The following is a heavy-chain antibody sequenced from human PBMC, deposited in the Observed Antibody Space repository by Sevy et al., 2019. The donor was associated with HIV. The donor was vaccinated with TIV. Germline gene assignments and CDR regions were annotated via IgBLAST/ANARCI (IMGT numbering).Heavy chain of an antibody. J-gene: IGHJ4*02. D-gene: IGHD2-2*01. CDR1: GYTFTGYY. Sequence: ASVKVSCKASGYTFTGYYMHWVRQAPGQGLEWMGWINPNSGGTNYAQKFQGRVTMTRDTSIGTAYMELGRLRSDDTAVYYCARAFGCSSTSCYSLYFDYWGQGTLVTVSS. CDR2: INPNSGGT. CDR3: ARAFGCSSTSCYSLYFDY. V-gene: IGHV1-2*02.